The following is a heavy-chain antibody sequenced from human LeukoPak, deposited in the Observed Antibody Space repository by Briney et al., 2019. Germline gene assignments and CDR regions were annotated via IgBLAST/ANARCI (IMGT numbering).Heavy chain of an antibody. D-gene: IGHD3-22*01. V-gene: IGHV4-61*01. CDR2: IYYSGST. CDR3: ARDYYDSSGYYYWFDP. CDR1: GGSVSSGSYY. Sequence: SETLSLTCTVSGGSVSSGSYYWSWIRQPPGKGLEWIGYIYYSGSTNYNPSLKSRVTISVDTSKNQFSLKLSSVTAADTAVYHCARDYYDSSGYYYWFDPWGQGTLVTVSS. J-gene: IGHJ5*02.